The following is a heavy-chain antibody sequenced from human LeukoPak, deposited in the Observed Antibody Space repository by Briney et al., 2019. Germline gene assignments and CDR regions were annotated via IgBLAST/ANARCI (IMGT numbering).Heavy chain of an antibody. Sequence: GGSLRLSCAASGITVSSNYMSWVRQAPGKGLEWVSVIYSDGSTYYADSVKGRFTISRDNSKNTLYLQMNSLRAEDTAVYYCARHNSGWSLGDAFDIWGQGTMVTVSS. D-gene: IGHD6-19*01. CDR3: ARHNSGWSLGDAFDI. CDR2: IYSDGST. CDR1: GITVSSNY. V-gene: IGHV3-53*05. J-gene: IGHJ3*02.